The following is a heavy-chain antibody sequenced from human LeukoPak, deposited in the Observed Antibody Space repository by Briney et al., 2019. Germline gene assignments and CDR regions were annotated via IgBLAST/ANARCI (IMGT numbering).Heavy chain of an antibody. V-gene: IGHV3-30*02. CDR1: GFTFSSYD. J-gene: IGHJ4*02. D-gene: IGHD1-26*01. Sequence: GGSLRLSCAASGFTFSSYDMHWVRQAPGKGLEWVAFIRYDERNKNHADSVKGRFTISRDNSKNTLFLQMSSLRTEDTAVYYCAKGGSGSFFDYWGQGTLVTVSS. CDR3: AKGGSGSFFDY. CDR2: IRYDERNK.